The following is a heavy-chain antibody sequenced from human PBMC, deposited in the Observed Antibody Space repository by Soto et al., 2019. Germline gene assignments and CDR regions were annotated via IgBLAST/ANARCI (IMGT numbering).Heavy chain of an antibody. J-gene: IGHJ4*02. CDR3: ARGGDYDILTGYSYYFDY. CDR1: GFTFSSYS. CDR2: ISSSSSYI. V-gene: IGHV3-21*01. Sequence: GGSLRLSCAASGFTFSSYSMNWVRQAPGKGLEWVSSISSSSSYIYYADSVKGRFTISRDNAKNSLYLQMNSLRAEDMAVYYCARGGDYDILTGYSYYFDYCGQGTLVTVSS. D-gene: IGHD3-9*01.